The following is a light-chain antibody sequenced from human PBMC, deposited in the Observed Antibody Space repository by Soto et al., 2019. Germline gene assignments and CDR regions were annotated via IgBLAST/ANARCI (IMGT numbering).Light chain of an antibody. Sequence: GDRFTITCRASQSISNRLAWYHQKPGKTPNLLIYDASSLQSGVPSRFSGSGSGTDFTLTISSLQPEDLATYYCIESSSALNFGQGTRLEIK. CDR3: IESSSALN. V-gene: IGKV1-39*01. CDR2: DAS. CDR1: QSISNR. J-gene: IGKJ5*01.